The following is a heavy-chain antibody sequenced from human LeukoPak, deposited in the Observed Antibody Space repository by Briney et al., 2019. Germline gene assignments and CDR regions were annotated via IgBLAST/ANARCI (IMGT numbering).Heavy chain of an antibody. CDR1: GFTLSSYE. CDR2: ISSSGSTI. Sequence: GGSLRLSCAASGFTLSSYEMNWVRQAPGKGLEWVSYISSSGSTIYYADSVKGRFTISRDNAKNSLYLQMNSLRAEDTAVYYCARDRRSIFCGGDCYVEAIDYWGQGTLVTVSS. V-gene: IGHV3-48*03. J-gene: IGHJ4*02. D-gene: IGHD2-21*02. CDR3: ARDRRSIFCGGDCYVEAIDY.